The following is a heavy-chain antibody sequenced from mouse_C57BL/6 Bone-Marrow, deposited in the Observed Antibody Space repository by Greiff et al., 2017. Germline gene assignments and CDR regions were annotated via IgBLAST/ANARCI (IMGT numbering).Heavy chain of an antibody. J-gene: IGHJ1*03. Sequence: EVQRVESGGGLVQPGESLKLSCESNEYEFPSHDMSWVRKTPEKRLELVAAINSDGGSTYYPDTMESRFIISRDNTNKTLYLQVSSLRSEDTALYYCARRGYYWYFDVWGTGTTVTVSS. CDR1: EYEFPSHD. CDR2: INSDGGST. CDR3: ARRGYYWYFDV. D-gene: IGHD2-2*01. V-gene: IGHV5-2*01.